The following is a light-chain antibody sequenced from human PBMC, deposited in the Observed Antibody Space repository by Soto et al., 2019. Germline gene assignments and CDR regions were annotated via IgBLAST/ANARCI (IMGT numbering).Light chain of an antibody. Sequence: QLVLTQPPSVSGAPGQRVTISCTGTSSNIGAGYDVHWYRQLPGSAPTLLIFANNNRPSGVSDRFSGSKSGTSASLAITGLQAEDEAEYYCQAYDNSLTYVFGPGTKLTVL. CDR1: SSNIGAGYD. V-gene: IGLV1-40*01. CDR3: QAYDNSLTYV. J-gene: IGLJ1*01. CDR2: ANN.